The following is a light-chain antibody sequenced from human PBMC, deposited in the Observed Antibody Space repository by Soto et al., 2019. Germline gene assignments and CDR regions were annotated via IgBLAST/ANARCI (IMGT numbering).Light chain of an antibody. CDR1: QSISFY. CDR2: AAF. J-gene: IGKJ2*01. Sequence: DIQMTQSPSSLSASVGDRVTITCRASQSISFYLNWYQQKPGRAPKVLIYAAFSLQSGVPSRFSGSGSGTDFTLTISSLQPEDFATYFCQQTYSMPYTFGQGTKLEIK. CDR3: QQTYSMPYT. V-gene: IGKV1-39*01.